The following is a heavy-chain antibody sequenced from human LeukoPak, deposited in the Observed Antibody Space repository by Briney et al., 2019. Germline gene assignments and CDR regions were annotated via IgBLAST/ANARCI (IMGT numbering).Heavy chain of an antibody. CDR1: GYTFSAYY. CDR2: IIPILGIA. J-gene: IGHJ2*01. CDR3: ARDRYGDYSGWYFDL. V-gene: IGHV1-69*04. Sequence: SVKVSCKASGYTFSAYYIHWVRQAPGQGLEWMGRIIPILGIANYAQKFQGRVTITADKSTSTAYMELSSLRSEDTAVYYCARDRYGDYSGWYFDLWGRGTLVTVSS. D-gene: IGHD4-17*01.